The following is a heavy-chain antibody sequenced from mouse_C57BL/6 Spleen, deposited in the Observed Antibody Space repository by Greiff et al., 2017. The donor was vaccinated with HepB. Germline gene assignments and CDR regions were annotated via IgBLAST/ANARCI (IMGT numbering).Heavy chain of an antibody. D-gene: IGHD4-1*01. CDR2: INPGSGGT. Sequence: QVQLQQSGAELVRPGTSVKVSCKASGYAFTNYLIEWVKQRPGQGLEWIGVINPGSGGTNYNEKFKGKATLTADKSSSTAYMQLSSLTSEDSAVYFCASRGGTGTEYWGQGTTLTVSS. CDR3: ASRGGTGTEY. V-gene: IGHV1-54*01. CDR1: GYAFTNYL. J-gene: IGHJ2*01.